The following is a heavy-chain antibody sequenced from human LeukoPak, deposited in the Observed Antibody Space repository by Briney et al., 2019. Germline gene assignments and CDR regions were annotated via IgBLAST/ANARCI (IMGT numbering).Heavy chain of an antibody. CDR2: ITGSGGDA. D-gene: IGHD2-15*01. Sequence: GGSLRLSCAASGFTFSNYAMNWVRQAPGKGLEWVSSITGSGGDAYYAVSVKGRFTISRDNSKNTLDLQMNSLRAEDTAVYYCAKGLKGCSGSSCYYFFDFWGQGALITVSS. CDR3: AKGLKGCSGSSCYYFFDF. J-gene: IGHJ4*02. CDR1: GFTFSNYA. V-gene: IGHV3-23*01.